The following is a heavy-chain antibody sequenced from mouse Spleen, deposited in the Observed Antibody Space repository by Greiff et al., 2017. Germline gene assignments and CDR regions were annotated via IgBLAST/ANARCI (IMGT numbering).Heavy chain of an antibody. Sequence: VQLQQSGAELAQPGASVKLSCTASGYTFTSYWMHWVKQRPGQGLEWIGYINPSSGYTKYNQKFKDKATLTEDKSSSTAYMQLSSLTYEDSAVYYCARGNYDYDGWFAYWGQGTLVTVSA. CDR2: INPSSGYT. CDR3: ARGNYDYDGWFAY. D-gene: IGHD2-4*01. J-gene: IGHJ3*01. V-gene: IGHV1-7*01. CDR1: GYTFTSYW.